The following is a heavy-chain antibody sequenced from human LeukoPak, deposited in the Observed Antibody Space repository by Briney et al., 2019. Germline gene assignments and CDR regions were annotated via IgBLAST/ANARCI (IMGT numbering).Heavy chain of an antibody. CDR3: ARTSGTGGDLDFDY. V-gene: IGHV4-30-4*01. CDR1: GGSISSGDYY. CDR2: IYYSGST. J-gene: IGHJ4*02. D-gene: IGHD4-17*01. Sequence: SQTLSLTCTVSGGSISSGDYYWSWIRQPPGKGLEWIGYIYYSGSTYYNPSLKSRVTISVDTSKNQFSRKLSSVTAADTAVYYCARTSGTGGDLDFDYWGQGTLVTVSS.